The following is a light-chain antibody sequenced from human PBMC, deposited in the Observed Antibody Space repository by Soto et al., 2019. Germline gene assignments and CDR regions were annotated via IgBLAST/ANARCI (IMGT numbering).Light chain of an antibody. CDR3: CSYVGSSILM. V-gene: IGLV2-23*02. Sequence: QSALTQPASVSGSPGQSITISCTGTRSDVGSYNLVSWYQQLPGKAPNLIIYEVNERPSGISDRFSGSKSGNTASLTISGLQGEDEADYYCCSYVGSSILMFGGGTKLTVL. CDR2: EVN. CDR1: RSDVGSYNL. J-gene: IGLJ3*02.